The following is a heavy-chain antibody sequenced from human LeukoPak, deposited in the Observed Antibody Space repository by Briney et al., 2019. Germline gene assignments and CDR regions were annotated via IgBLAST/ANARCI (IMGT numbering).Heavy chain of an antibody. Sequence: GASVKVSCKASGGTFSIYGVSWVRQAPGQGLEWMGRIIPILAITNYAQKFQGRVTITADKSTGTAYMELSSLRSEDTAVYYCARTNYYDSSGYQGAGTYYYGMDVWGQGTTVTVSS. J-gene: IGHJ6*02. D-gene: IGHD3-22*01. CDR1: GGTFSIYG. CDR2: IIPILAIT. V-gene: IGHV1-69*04. CDR3: ARTNYYDSSGYQGAGTYYYGMDV.